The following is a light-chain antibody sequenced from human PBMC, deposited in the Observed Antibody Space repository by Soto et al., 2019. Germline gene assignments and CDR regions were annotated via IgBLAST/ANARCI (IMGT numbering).Light chain of an antibody. CDR2: AAS. CDR3: QQYNSYSKT. V-gene: IGKV1-5*01. CDR1: QSISSW. Sequence: DIQMTQSPSTLSASVGDRVTITCRASQSISSWLAWYQRKPGKAPNLLIYAASSLETGVPSRFSGSGSGTEFTLSISSLQPDDSASYYCQQYNSYSKTFGQGTKVDI. J-gene: IGKJ1*01.